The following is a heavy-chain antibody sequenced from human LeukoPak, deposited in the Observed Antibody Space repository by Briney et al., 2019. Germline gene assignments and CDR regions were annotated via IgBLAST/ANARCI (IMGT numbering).Heavy chain of an antibody. CDR2: INPNSGGT. CDR3: ARSPHILTGENFDY. CDR1: GYTFTGYY. J-gene: IGHJ4*02. D-gene: IGHD3-9*01. Sequence: GASVKVSCKASGYTFTGYYMHWVRQAPGQGLEWMGWINPNSGGTNYAQEFQDRVSMIRDTSISTAYMHLSRLRSDDTAVYYCARSPHILTGENFDYWGQGTLLTVSS. V-gene: IGHV1-2*02.